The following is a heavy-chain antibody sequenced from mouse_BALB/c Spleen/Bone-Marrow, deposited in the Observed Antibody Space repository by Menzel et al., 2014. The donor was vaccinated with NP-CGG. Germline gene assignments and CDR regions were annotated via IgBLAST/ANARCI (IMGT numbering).Heavy chain of an antibody. CDR2: INPSNGRT. CDR3: ARPYYGPYFDY. J-gene: IGHJ2*01. CDR1: GYTFTSYW. Sequence: QVQLQQPGAELVKPGASVKLSCKASGYTFTSYWMHWVKQRPGQGLEWIGEINPSNGRTNYNEKFKSTATLTVDKSSSTAYMQLSSLTSEDSAVYYCARPYYGPYFDYWGQGTTLTVSS. D-gene: IGHD1-2*01. V-gene: IGHV1S81*02.